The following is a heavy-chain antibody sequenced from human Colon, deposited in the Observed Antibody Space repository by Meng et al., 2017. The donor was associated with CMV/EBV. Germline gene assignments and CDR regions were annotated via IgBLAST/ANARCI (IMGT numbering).Heavy chain of an antibody. CDR2: LSSDASIS. CDR1: GFTFSNSW. D-gene: IGHD3-10*01. CDR3: ARGQGGSGTWHLDA. Sequence: GGSLRLSCAASGFTFSNSWMHWVRQVPGKGLVWVSRLSSDASISASADFAKGRFTISRDNAKNTLYLQMNSLRREDTAVYYCARGQGGSGTWHLDAWGQGTLVTVSS. J-gene: IGHJ5*02. V-gene: IGHV3-74*01.